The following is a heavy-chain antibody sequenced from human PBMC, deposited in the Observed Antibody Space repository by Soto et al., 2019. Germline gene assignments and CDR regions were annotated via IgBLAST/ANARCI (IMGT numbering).Heavy chain of an antibody. CDR1: GGSFSGYY. V-gene: IGHV4-34*01. CDR2: INHSGST. J-gene: IGHJ4*02. Sequence: PSETLSLTCAVYGGSFSGYYWSWIRQPPGKGLEWIGEINHSGSTNYNPSLKSRVTISVDTSKNQFSLKLSSVTAADTAVYYCARVILGYCSGGSCYLSRRFDYWGQGTLVTVSS. D-gene: IGHD2-15*01. CDR3: ARVILGYCSGGSCYLSRRFDY.